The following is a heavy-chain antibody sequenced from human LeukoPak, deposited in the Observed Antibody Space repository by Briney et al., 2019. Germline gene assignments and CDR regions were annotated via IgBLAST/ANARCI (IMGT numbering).Heavy chain of an antibody. Sequence: GGSLRLSCAASGFTFTSYWMTWVRQAPGKGLEGVANRKQDGSEKSYVDSVKGRCTIARDNAKNSLYLQMHSLRAEDTAVYYCARENYGDYDFPDWFDPWGQGTLVTVSS. D-gene: IGHD4-17*01. V-gene: IGHV3-7*01. CDR3: ARENYGDYDFPDWFDP. J-gene: IGHJ5*02. CDR2: RKQDGSEK. CDR1: GFTFTSYW.